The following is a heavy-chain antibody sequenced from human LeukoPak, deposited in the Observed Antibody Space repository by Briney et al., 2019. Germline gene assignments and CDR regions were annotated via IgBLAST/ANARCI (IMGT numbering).Heavy chain of an antibody. V-gene: IGHV4-34*01. Sequence: SETLSLTCTVSGGSINAYYWSWIRQPPGKGLEWIGEINHSGSTNYNPSLKSRVTISVDTSKNQFSLKLSSVTAADTAVYYCAELDILTGWGDNWFDPWGQGTLVTVSS. D-gene: IGHD3-9*01. CDR2: INHSGST. CDR1: GGSINAYY. CDR3: AELDILTGWGDNWFDP. J-gene: IGHJ5*02.